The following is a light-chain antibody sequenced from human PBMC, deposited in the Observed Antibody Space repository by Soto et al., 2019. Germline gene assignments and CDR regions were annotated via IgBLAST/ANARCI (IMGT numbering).Light chain of an antibody. Sequence: EVVMTQSPATLSVSPGETATLSCRASQSVRSNLAWYQQTPGQAPRLLIYGASTRATGITARFSGSGSGTEFTLTISSLQAEDVAVYYCQEYYIIPWTFGQGTKVEIK. J-gene: IGKJ1*01. V-gene: IGKV3-15*01. CDR1: QSVRSN. CDR3: QEYYIIPWT. CDR2: GAS.